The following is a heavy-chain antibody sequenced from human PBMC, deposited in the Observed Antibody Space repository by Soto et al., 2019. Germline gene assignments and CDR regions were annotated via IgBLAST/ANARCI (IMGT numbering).Heavy chain of an antibody. Sequence: PSETLSLTCTVSGDPISSYYWSWIRQSPGKGLEWIGYIYDDGNTNYNPSLKSRVTMSVDMSTNQFSLMLSSVTAADTAVYYCARVRISTVSTTYYFDYWGQGTLVTVS. D-gene: IGHD4-17*01. CDR3: ARVRISTVSTTYYFDY. CDR1: GDPISSYY. J-gene: IGHJ4*02. CDR2: IYDDGNT. V-gene: IGHV4-59*01.